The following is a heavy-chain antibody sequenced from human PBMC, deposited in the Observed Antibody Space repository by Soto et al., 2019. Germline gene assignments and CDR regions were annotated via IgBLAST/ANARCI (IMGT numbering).Heavy chain of an antibody. J-gene: IGHJ6*02. CDR1: GGSVSSGSYY. V-gene: IGHV4-61*01. CDR3: ARDLSISDSSGWYPYYYYGMDV. CDR2: IYYSGST. D-gene: IGHD6-19*01. Sequence: SETLSLTCTVPGGSVSSGSYYWSWIRQPPGKGLEWIGYIYYSGSTNYNPSLKSRVTISVDTSKNQFSLKLSSVTAADTAVYYCARDLSISDSSGWYPYYYYGMDVWGQGTTVTVSS.